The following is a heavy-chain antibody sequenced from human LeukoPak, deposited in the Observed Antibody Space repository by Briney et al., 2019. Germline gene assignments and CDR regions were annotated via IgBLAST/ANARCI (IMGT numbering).Heavy chain of an antibody. V-gene: IGHV3-66*01. CDR1: EFTFSTYG. CDR3: ASGRMVYAPFDY. CDR2: MFASGST. J-gene: IGHJ4*02. Sequence: GGSLRLSCAASEFTFSTYGMSWVRQAPGKGLEWVSVMFASGSTYYADSVKGRFTFSRDIFRNTLYLQMGSLRAEDMAVYYCASGRMVYAPFDYWGQGTLVTVSS. D-gene: IGHD2-8*01.